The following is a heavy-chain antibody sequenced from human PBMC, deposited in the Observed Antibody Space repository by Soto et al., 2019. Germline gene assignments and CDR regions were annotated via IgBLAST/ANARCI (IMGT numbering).Heavy chain of an antibody. J-gene: IGHJ4*02. Sequence: EVQLVESGGGLVQPGGSLRLSCAASGFTFSSYSMNWVRQAPGKGLEWVSYISSTSNTIYYVDSVEGRFTISRDNATNSLYLQMNSLRDEDTAVYYCARPRYCSGGSCYSDYWGQGTLVTVSS. CDR2: ISSTSNTI. D-gene: IGHD2-15*01. CDR1: GFTFSSYS. CDR3: ARPRYCSGGSCYSDY. V-gene: IGHV3-48*02.